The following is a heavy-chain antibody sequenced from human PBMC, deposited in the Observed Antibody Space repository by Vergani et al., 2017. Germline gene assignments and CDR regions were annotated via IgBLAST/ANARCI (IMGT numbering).Heavy chain of an antibody. D-gene: IGHD3-9*01. V-gene: IGHV4-38-2*01. CDR3: ARRSGIVYDIFSGTQYFFDF. Sequence: QVQLQGSGPGLVKPSETLSPTCAVSGFSIDNGYYWDWIRPPPGKGVEWIGSIYRTGRTHFNPSLKSRVTISVDTSNNHFSLRLNSLTAADTAVYYCARRSGIVYDIFSGTQYFFDFWGQGTLVTVSS. J-gene: IGHJ4*02. CDR2: IYRTGRT. CDR1: GFSIDNGYY.